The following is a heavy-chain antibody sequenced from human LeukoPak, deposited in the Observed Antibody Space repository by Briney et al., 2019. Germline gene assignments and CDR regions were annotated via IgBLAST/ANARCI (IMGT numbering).Heavy chain of an antibody. CDR2: IYTSGST. Sequence: SETLSLTCTVSGGSISSYYWSWIRQPAGKGLEWIGRIYTSGSTNYNPSLKSRVTMSVDTSKNQFSLKLSSVTAADTAVYYCARVFSPPFRQNGYGSGSQPSYYYYMDVWGKGTTVTISS. J-gene: IGHJ6*03. CDR1: GGSISSYY. CDR3: ARVFSPPFRQNGYGSGSQPSYYYYMDV. V-gene: IGHV4-4*07. D-gene: IGHD3-10*01.